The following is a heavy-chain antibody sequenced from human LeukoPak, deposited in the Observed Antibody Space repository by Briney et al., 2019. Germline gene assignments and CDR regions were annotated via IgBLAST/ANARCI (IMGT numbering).Heavy chain of an antibody. CDR1: GFTFSHAW. V-gene: IGHV3-21*01. J-gene: IGHJ4*02. D-gene: IGHD3-9*01. CDR3: ARVPRPGKLRYFDY. Sequence: PGGSLRLSCAASGFTFSHAWMSWVRQAPGKGLEWVSSISSSSSYIYYADSVKGRFTISRDNAKNSLYLQMNSLRAEDTAVYYCARVPRPGKLRYFDYWGQGTLVTVSS. CDR2: ISSSSSYI.